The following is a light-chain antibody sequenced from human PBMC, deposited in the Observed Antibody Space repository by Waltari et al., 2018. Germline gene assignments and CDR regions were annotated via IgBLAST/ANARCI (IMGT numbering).Light chain of an antibody. J-gene: IGLJ2*01. V-gene: IGLV3-21*02. Sequence: SYVLTQPPSVSVAPGQTASIACGGDHIGSESVKWYQQKPGQAPVMVLFDGSDRPLGIPDRISGSKSGNTATLTISGIEAGDEAAYYCQVWDPSTDHVLFGGGTKLTVL. CDR1: HIGSES. CDR2: DGS. CDR3: QVWDPSTDHVL.